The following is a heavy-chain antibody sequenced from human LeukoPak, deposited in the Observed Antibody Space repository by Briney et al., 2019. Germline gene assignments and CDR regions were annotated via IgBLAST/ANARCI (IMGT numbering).Heavy chain of an antibody. CDR2: ISGSGGST. J-gene: IGHJ4*02. V-gene: IGHV3-23*01. D-gene: IGHD2-2*01. CDR3: AKDAPVNIVVVPAANS. Sequence: GGSLRLSCAASGFTFSSYAMSWVRQAPGKGLEWVSAISGSGGSTYYADSVKGRFTISRDNSRNTLYLQMNSLRAEDTAVYYCAKDAPVNIVVVPAANSWGQGTLVTVSS. CDR1: GFTFSSYA.